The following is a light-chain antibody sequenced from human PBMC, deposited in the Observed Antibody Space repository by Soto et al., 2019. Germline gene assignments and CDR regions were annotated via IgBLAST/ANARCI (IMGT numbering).Light chain of an antibody. CDR2: NDN. J-gene: IGLJ7*01. CDR1: SSNIGTNF. V-gene: IGLV1-44*01. CDR3: AAWDDSVTGPV. Sequence: QSVLTQPPSASGTPGQRVIISCSGSSSNIGTNFVNWYQQLPGTAPKLLLYNDNQRPSGVPDRLSGSRACTSASLAISGLQSEDGADYYCAAWDDSVTGPVFGGGTQMTVL.